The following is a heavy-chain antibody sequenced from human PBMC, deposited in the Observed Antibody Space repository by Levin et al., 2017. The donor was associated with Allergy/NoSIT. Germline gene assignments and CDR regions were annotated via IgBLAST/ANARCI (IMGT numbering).Heavy chain of an antibody. D-gene: IGHD6-6*01. Sequence: ASVKVSCKASGYTFSDYYIHWVRQATGQGLEWMGRISPNSGGTNFAQKLQGRVTMTRDTSINTAYMDLSRLSSDDTAIYYCARDLNTRSSFAFDVWGQGTMVTVSS. J-gene: IGHJ3*01. V-gene: IGHV1-2*06. CDR2: ISPNSGGT. CDR3: ARDLNTRSSFAFDV. CDR1: GYTFSDYY.